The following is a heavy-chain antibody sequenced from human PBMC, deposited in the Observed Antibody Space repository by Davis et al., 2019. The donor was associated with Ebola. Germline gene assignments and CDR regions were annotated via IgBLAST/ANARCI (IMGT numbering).Heavy chain of an antibody. CDR1: GFTFSSYA. J-gene: IGHJ4*02. D-gene: IGHD6-19*01. V-gene: IGHV3-23*01. CDR2: ISANGVTT. Sequence: PGGSLRLSCAASGFTFSSYAMTWVRQAPGKGLEWVSIISANGVTTYYPDSVKGRFTISRDNSKNTLYLQMNSLRAEDTAVYYCAKTRGAVADSSNYWGQGTLVTVSS. CDR3: AKTRGAVADSSNY.